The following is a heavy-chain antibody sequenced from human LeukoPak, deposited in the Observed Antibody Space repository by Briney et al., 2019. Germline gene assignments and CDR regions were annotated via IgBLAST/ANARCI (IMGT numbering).Heavy chain of an antibody. V-gene: IGHV1-46*01. J-gene: IGHJ3*02. CDR2: INPTVGDT. Sequence: GASVKVSCKASGYTLTSYYMHWVRQAPGQGLEWMGIINPTVGDTIYAQKFQGRVTMTRDMSTSTVYMELSSLRSDDTAVYYCARYGFSSSWQGGWHAFDIWGQGTMVIVSS. CDR1: GYTLTSYY. D-gene: IGHD6-13*01. CDR3: ARYGFSSSWQGGWHAFDI.